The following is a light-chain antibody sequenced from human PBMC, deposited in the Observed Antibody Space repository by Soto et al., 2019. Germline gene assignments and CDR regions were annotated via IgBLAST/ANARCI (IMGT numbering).Light chain of an antibody. Sequence: EIVMTQSPATLSVSPGERVTLSCRASQSVFTNLAWSQHKPGQAPRLLIYGASTRATGIPARFSGSGSGTEFTLTISSLQSEDFAVYYCQQYNNWPCTFGQGTKLEIK. CDR3: QQYNNWPCT. J-gene: IGKJ2*02. CDR2: GAS. CDR1: QSVFTN. V-gene: IGKV3-15*01.